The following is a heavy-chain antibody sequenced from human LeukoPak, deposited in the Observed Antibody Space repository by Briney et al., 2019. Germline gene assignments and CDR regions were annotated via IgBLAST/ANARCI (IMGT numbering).Heavy chain of an antibody. Sequence: ASVKVSCKASGYIFTDYYMHWVRQAPGQGLEWMGWINPNSGGTNYAQKFQGRVTMTRDTSISTAYMELSRLRSDDTAVYYCARDSSWPENYFDYWGQGTLVTVSS. J-gene: IGHJ4*02. CDR2: INPNSGGT. CDR1: GYIFTDYY. V-gene: IGHV1-2*02. D-gene: IGHD6-13*01. CDR3: ARDSSWPENYFDY.